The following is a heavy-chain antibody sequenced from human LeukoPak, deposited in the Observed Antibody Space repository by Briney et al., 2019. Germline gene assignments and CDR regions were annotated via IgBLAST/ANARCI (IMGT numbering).Heavy chain of an antibody. Sequence: SETLSLTCTVSGGSISSGSYYWSWIRQPAGKGLEWIGRIYTSGSTNYNPSLKSRVTISVDRSKNQFSLKLSSVTAADTAVYYCARVGASRYGQSDAFDIWGQGTMVTVSS. CDR2: IYTSGST. CDR3: ARVGASRYGQSDAFDI. V-gene: IGHV4-61*02. D-gene: IGHD1-26*01. J-gene: IGHJ3*02. CDR1: GGSISSGSYY.